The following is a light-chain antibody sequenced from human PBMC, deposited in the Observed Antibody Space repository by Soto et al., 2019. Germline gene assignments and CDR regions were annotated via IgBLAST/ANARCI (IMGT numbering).Light chain of an antibody. Sequence: EIVLTQSPGTLSFSPGVSATLPCRASHNITNNYVAWYQHKTGQAPRLLISGASSMATGIPVRCSGSGSGTDFPLIISRLEHEDFAVSYCQQHGKSPRTFGHGTKVEIK. CDR3: QQHGKSPRT. V-gene: IGKV3-20*01. J-gene: IGKJ1*01. CDR2: GAS. CDR1: HNITNNY.